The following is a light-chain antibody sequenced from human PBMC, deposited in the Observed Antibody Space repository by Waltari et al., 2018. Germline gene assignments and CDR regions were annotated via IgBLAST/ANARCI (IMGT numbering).Light chain of an antibody. CDR3: QQYNNWPPPT. CDR1: QSVNNN. CDR2: GAS. J-gene: IGKJ2*01. Sequence: EIVMTQSPVTLSVSPGESATLSCRASQSVNNNLAWYQQKPGQAPRLLMYGASTRATDIPARFSGSGSGTEFTLTITSLHSEDFAVYYCQQYNNWPPPTFGQGTNLEIK. V-gene: IGKV3-15*01.